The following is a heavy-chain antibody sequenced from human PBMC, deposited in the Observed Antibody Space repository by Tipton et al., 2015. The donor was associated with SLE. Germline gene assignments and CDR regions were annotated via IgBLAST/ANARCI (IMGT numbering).Heavy chain of an antibody. Sequence: SLRLSCAASGFTFSSYGMHWVRQAPGKGLEWVAVISYDGSNKYYADSVKGRFTISRDNSKNTLYLQMNSLRAEDTAVYYCARDQVPLGYCTNGVCPYFDYWGQGTLVTVSS. J-gene: IGHJ4*02. CDR2: ISYDGSNK. CDR1: GFTFSSYG. D-gene: IGHD2-8*01. CDR3: ARDQVPLGYCTNGVCPYFDY. V-gene: IGHV3-30*03.